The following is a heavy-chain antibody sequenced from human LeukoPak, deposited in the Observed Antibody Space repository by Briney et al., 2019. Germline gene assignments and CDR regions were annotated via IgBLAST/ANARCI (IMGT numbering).Heavy chain of an antibody. D-gene: IGHD5-12*01. J-gene: IGHJ4*02. CDR3: AKDGAWLRFDD. CDR1: GFPFSSHG. CDR2: ISPGGGPT. V-gene: IGHV3-23*01. Sequence: GGSLRLSCAGSGFPFSSHGMNWVRQAPGKGLEWVSGISPGGGPTYYADSVKGRFTISRDDSKSTLYLQMKNLRAEDTAVYYCAKDGAWLRFDDWGQGILVTVSS.